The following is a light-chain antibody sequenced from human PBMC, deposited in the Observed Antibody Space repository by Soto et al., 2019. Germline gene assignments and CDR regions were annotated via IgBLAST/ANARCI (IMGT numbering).Light chain of an antibody. J-gene: IGKJ1*01. Sequence: EIVMTQSPLSLPVTPGESAYISCRSIQSLLHSDGKTYLYWYLQKPGQPPQLLIYEVSNRFSGVPDRFSGSGSGTDFKLKISRVEPEDVGVYECMQSIQLTRTGGQGTKVEIK. V-gene: IGKV2D-29*01. CDR1: QSLLHSDGKTY. CDR3: MQSIQLTRT. CDR2: EVS.